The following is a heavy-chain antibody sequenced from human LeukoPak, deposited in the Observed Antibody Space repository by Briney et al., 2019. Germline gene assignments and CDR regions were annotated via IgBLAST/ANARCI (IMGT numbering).Heavy chain of an antibody. J-gene: IGHJ4*02. CDR1: RFTFSTYA. D-gene: IGHD3-10*01. V-gene: IGHV3-30*18. CDR3: TKGGVGSGSYYRCDN. CDR2: ISSDGSNK. Sequence: GGSLRLSCAASRFTFSTYAMHWVRQAPGKGLEWMALISSDGSNKYYADSVEGRFTISRDNSRNTLYLEVNNVRADDTALYYCTKGGVGSGSYYRCDNWGQGTLVTVSS.